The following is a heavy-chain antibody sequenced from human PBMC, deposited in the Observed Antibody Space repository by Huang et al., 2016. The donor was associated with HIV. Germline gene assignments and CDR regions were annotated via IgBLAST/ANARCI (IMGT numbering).Heavy chain of an antibody. Sequence: QVHLVQSGAEVKKPGASVKVSCKASGYTFTNYDINWVRQAPGRGLEWMGWMNHNTGNTGFEQSFQGRVTMTRKTSITTAYMELTSLTSEDTAVYYCARSAYGDLDYWGLGTLVIVSS. CDR1: GYTFTNYD. CDR3: ARSAYGDLDY. J-gene: IGHJ4*02. CDR2: MNHNTGNT. V-gene: IGHV1-8*02. D-gene: IGHD4-17*01.